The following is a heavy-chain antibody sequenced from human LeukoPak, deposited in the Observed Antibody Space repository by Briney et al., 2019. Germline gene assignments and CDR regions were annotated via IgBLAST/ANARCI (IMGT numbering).Heavy chain of an antibody. Sequence: SVKVSCKTSGGTFSSYTISWVRQAPGQGLEWMGRIVPSLGLTNYAQKFQGRVTVTADKSTSTAYMELSSLRSDDTAVYYCASPYGSGSYDAFDIWGQGTMVTVSS. CDR1: GGTFSSYT. CDR3: ASPYGSGSYDAFDI. J-gene: IGHJ3*02. CDR2: IVPSLGLT. D-gene: IGHD3-10*01. V-gene: IGHV1-69*02.